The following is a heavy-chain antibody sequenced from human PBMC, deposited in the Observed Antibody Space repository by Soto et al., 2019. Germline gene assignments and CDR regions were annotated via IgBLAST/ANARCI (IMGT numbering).Heavy chain of an antibody. V-gene: IGHV3-33*01. Sequence: QVQLVESGGGVVQPGRSLRLSCAASGFTFSSHSMHWVRQAPGKGLEWVAVIWYDGNNKYYADSVKGRFTISSDKPTNPLYLKMNSLRAEDTAVYCCARGAKIVAEPARQLDLWGRGTLVTVSS. CDR1: GFTFSSHS. CDR3: ARGAKIVAEPARQLDL. J-gene: IGHJ2*01. D-gene: IGHD2-2*01. CDR2: IWYDGNNK.